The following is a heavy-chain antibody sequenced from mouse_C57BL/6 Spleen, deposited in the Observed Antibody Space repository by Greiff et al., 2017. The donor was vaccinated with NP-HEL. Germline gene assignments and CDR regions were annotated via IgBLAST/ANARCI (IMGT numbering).Heavy chain of an antibody. J-gene: IGHJ2*01. CDR1: GYTFTSYW. V-gene: IGHV1-59*01. Sequence: QVQLKQPGAELVRPGTSVKLSCKASGYTFTSYWMHWVKQRPGQGLEWIGVIDPSDSYTNYNQKFKGKATLTVDTSSSTAYMQLSSLTSEDSAVYYCAREKGLGRLDYWGQGTTLTVSS. D-gene: IGHD4-1*01. CDR3: AREKGLGRLDY. CDR2: IDPSDSYT.